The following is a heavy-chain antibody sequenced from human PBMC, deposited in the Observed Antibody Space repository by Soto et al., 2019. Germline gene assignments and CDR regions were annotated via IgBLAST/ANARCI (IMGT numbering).Heavy chain of an antibody. D-gene: IGHD4-17*01. CDR3: AKDHGDYVYWFDP. V-gene: IGHV3-30*18. CDR2: ISYDGSNK. J-gene: IGHJ5*02. CDR1: GFTFSSYG. Sequence: GGSLRLSCAASGFTFSSYGMHWVRQAPGKGLEWVAVISYDGSNKYYADSVKGRFTISRDNSKNTLYLQMNSLRAEDTAVYYCAKDHGDYVYWFDPWGQGTLVPVSS.